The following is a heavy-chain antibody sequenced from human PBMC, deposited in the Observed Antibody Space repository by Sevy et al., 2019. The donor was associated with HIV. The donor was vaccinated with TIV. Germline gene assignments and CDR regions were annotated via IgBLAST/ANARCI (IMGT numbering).Heavy chain of an antibody. D-gene: IGHD3-16*01. V-gene: IGHV3-21*01. CDR3: ARDGGAPVRDWFDP. CDR1: GFTFSSYS. Sequence: GGSLRLSCAASGFTFSSYSMNWVRQAPGKGLEWVSSISSSSSYIYYADSVKGRFTISRDNAKNSLYLQMNSLRAEDMAVYYCARDGGAPVRDWFDPWGQGTLVTVSS. J-gene: IGHJ5*02. CDR2: ISSSSSYI.